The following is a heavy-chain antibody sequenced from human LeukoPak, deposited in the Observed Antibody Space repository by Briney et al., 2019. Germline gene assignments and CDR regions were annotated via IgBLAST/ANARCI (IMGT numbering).Heavy chain of an antibody. Sequence: ASVKVSCKVSGYTLTELSMHWVRQAPGKGLEWMGGFDPEDGETIYAQKFQGRVTMTEDTSTDTAYMELSSLRSEDTAVYYCATTILQYDSSGIDYWGQGTLVTVPS. D-gene: IGHD3-22*01. CDR1: GYTLTELS. J-gene: IGHJ4*02. V-gene: IGHV1-24*01. CDR2: FDPEDGET. CDR3: ATTILQYDSSGIDY.